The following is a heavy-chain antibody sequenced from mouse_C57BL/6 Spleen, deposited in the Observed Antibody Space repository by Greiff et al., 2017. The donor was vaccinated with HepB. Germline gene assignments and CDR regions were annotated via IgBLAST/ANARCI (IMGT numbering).Heavy chain of an antibody. CDR1: GYAFTNYL. CDR2: INPGSGGT. V-gene: IGHV1-54*01. J-gene: IGHJ3*01. D-gene: IGHD1-1*01. Sequence: QVQLQQSGAELVRPGTSVKVSCKASGYAFTNYLIEWVKQRPGQGLEWIGVINPGSGGTNYNEKFKGKATLTADKSSSTAYMQLSSLTSEDSAVYFCASGLYYYGSSSAWFAYWGQGTLVTVSA. CDR3: ASGLYYYGSSSAWFAY.